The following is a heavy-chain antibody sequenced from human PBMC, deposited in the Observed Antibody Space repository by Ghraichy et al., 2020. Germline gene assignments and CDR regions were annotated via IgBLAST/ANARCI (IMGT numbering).Heavy chain of an antibody. CDR1: GFTFSSYW. CDR2: INSDGSST. V-gene: IGHV3-74*01. Sequence: GESLNISCAASGFTFSSYWMHWVRQAPGKGLVWVSRINSDGSSTSYADSVKGRFTISRDNAKNTLYLQMNSLRAEDTAVYYCARAVTMVRAYGMDVWGQGTTVTVSS. D-gene: IGHD3-10*01. J-gene: IGHJ6*02. CDR3: ARAVTMVRAYGMDV.